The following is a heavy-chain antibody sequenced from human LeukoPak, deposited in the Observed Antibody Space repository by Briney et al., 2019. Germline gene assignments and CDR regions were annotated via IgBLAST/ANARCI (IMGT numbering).Heavy chain of an antibody. CDR2: IKQDGSKR. J-gene: IGHJ4*02. CDR1: GFTFSNYW. CDR3: VSDLGGRWLQDDS. V-gene: IGHV3-7*01. Sequence: PGGSLRLSCAASGFTFSNYWMSWVRQAPGKGLEWVATIKQDGSKRNYVGAVNGRFTISRDNARNSLYLQMNSLRVEDTAVYYCVSDLGGRWLQDDSWGQGTLVTVSS. D-gene: IGHD5-24*01.